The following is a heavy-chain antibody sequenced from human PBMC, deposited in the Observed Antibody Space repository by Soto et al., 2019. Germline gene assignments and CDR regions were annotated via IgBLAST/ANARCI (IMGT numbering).Heavy chain of an antibody. Sequence: SETLSLTCTVSGGSMSSHYWTWLRQAPGKGLEWIGYISYSGSTYYNPSLKSRVTISADTSRNQFSLKLSSVIAADTAVYYCARADPDASVGYWGQGTLVTVSS. J-gene: IGHJ4*02. CDR1: GGSMSSHY. CDR3: ARADPDASVGY. CDR2: ISYSGST. D-gene: IGHD3-16*01. V-gene: IGHV4-59*11.